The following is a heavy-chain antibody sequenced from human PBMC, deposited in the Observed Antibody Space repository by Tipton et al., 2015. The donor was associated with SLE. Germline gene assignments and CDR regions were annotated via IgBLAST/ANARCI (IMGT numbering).Heavy chain of an antibody. CDR1: GYSISIDYY. CDR3: AREGVVAANAFDI. V-gene: IGHV4-38-2*02. CDR2: IYHSGST. J-gene: IGHJ3*02. Sequence: TLSLTCAVSGYSISIDYYWGWIRRPPGKGLGWVGSIYHSGSTYYNPSLKSRVTISVDTSKNQFSLKLSSVTAADTAVYYCAREGVVAANAFDIWGQGTMVTVSS. D-gene: IGHD2-15*01.